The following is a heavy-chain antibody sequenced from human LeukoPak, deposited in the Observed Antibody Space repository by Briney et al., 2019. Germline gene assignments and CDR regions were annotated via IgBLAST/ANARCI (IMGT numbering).Heavy chain of an antibody. V-gene: IGHV3-64*01. J-gene: IGHJ4*02. CDR3: ARWGQLAFDY. CDR2: ISSNGGST. D-gene: IGHD6-6*01. Sequence: GGPLRLSCAASGFTFSSYAMHWVRQAPGKGLEYVSAISSNGGSTYYANSVKGRFTISRDNSKNTLYLQMGSLRAEDMAVYYCARWGQLAFDYWGQGTLVTVSS. CDR1: GFTFSSYA.